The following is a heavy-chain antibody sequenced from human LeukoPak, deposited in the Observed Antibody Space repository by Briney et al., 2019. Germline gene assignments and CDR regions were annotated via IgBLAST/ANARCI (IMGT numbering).Heavy chain of an antibody. CDR1: GFTFSSYS. V-gene: IGHV3-21*01. CDR3: ARDRLRYSGSYYDT. D-gene: IGHD1-26*01. J-gene: IGHJ5*02. Sequence: GGSLRLSCAASGFTFSSYSMNWVRQAPGKGLEWVSSISSSSSYIYYADSVKGRFTISRDNAKNSPYLQMNSLRAEDTAVYYCARDRLRYSGSYYDTWGQGTLVTVSS. CDR2: ISSSSSYI.